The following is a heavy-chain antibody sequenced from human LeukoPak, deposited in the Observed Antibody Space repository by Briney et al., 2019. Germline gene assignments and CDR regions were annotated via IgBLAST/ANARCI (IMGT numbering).Heavy chain of an antibody. CDR3: ARVSGLGYCSGGSCLEVGY. Sequence: GGSLRLSCAASGFTFSSYNMNWVRQAPGKGPEWVSSISRSSSYICYADSVKGRFTISRDNAKNSLYLQMNSLRAEDTAVYYCARVSGLGYCSGGSCLEVGYWGQGTLVTVSS. CDR2: ISRSSSYI. CDR1: GFTFSSYN. V-gene: IGHV3-21*01. J-gene: IGHJ4*02. D-gene: IGHD2-15*01.